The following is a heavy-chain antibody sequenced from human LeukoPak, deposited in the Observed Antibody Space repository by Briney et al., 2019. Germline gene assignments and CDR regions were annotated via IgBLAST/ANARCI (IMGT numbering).Heavy chain of an antibody. CDR3: ARPLPAAVPVLAFDI. CDR2: IYYSGST. CDR1: GGSISSSSYY. V-gene: IGHV4-39*01. D-gene: IGHD2-2*01. Sequence: PSETLSLTCTVSGGSISSSSYYWGWIRQPPGKGLEWIGSIYYSGSTYYNPSLKSRVTISVDTSKNQFSLKLSSVAAADTAVYYCARPLPAAVPVLAFDIWGLGTKVTVSS. J-gene: IGHJ3*02.